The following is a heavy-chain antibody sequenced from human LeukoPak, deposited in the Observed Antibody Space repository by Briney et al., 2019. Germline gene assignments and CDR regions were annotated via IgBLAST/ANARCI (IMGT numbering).Heavy chain of an antibody. CDR2: IYYSGST. CDR3: ARDTYYYDSSGSLLKY. V-gene: IGHV4-59*12. J-gene: IGHJ4*02. Sequence: SETLSLTCTVSGGSISSYYWSWIRQPPGKGLEWIGYIYYSGSTNYNPSLKSRVTISVDTSKNQFSLKLSSVTAADTAVYYCARDTYYYDSSGSLLKYWGQGTLVTVSS. CDR1: GGSISSYY. D-gene: IGHD3-22*01.